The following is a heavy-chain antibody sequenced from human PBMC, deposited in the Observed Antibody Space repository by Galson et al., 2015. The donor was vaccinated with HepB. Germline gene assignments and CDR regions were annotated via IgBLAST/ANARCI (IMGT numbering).Heavy chain of an antibody. D-gene: IGHD6-19*01. J-gene: IGHJ4*02. CDR2: IKPDSGGT. CDR1: GYTFIQHY. V-gene: IGHV1-2*02. Sequence: SVKVSCKASGYTFIQHYIHWVRQAPGQGLEWMGWIKPDSGGTNIAQKFRGRVTMTRDTPISTAYMEVRSLTSDDTAIYYCARDFGGGWYVADYWGQGTLVIVSS. CDR3: ARDFGGGWYVADY.